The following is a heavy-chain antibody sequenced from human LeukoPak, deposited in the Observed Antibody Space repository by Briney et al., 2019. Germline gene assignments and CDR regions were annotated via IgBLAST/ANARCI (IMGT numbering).Heavy chain of an antibody. V-gene: IGHV3-64D*06. CDR2: ISSNGDNT. Sequence: PGGSPRLCCSASGFTFRTYVMPWGRQAPGKGLEYVSAISSNGDNTYYADSVKGRFTISRDNSKNTLYLQMSSLRADDTAVYYCVRGTGYWGQGTLVTVSS. CDR1: GFTFRTYV. J-gene: IGHJ4*02. CDR3: VRGTGY.